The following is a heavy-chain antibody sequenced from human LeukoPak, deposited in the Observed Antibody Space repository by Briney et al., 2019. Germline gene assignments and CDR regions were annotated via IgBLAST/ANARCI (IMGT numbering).Heavy chain of an antibody. CDR1: GDSVSSNSAA. V-gene: IGHV6-1*01. D-gene: IGHD6-19*01. CDR2: TYYRSKWYN. Sequence: PSQTLSLTCAISGDSVSSNSAAWNWIRQSPSRGLEWLGRTYYRSKWYNDYAVSVKSRITINPDTSKNQFSLQLNSVTPEDTAVYYCARVINSAYSSGWYHYYYYMDVWGKGTTVTVSS. CDR3: ARVINSAYSSGWYHYYYYMDV. J-gene: IGHJ6*03.